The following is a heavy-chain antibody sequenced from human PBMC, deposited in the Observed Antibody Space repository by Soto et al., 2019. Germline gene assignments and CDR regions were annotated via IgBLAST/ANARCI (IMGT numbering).Heavy chain of an antibody. CDR2: TIPMLGMA. CDR1: GDTFNFYT. CDR3: ATNHGSGSTAFDY. J-gene: IGHJ4*02. Sequence: QVQLVQSGAEVKKPGSSVKVSSTASGDTFNFYTISWVRQAPGQGLEWMGRTIPMLGMADYPQKFQGRGTNSADKSTSTVYMTLPRLRSEDTAVYYCATNHGSGSTAFDYWGQGTLVTVSS. V-gene: IGHV1-69*02. D-gene: IGHD3-10*01.